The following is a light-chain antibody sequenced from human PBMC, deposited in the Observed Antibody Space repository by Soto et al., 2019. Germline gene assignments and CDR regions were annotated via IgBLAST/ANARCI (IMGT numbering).Light chain of an antibody. CDR2: AAS. V-gene: IGKV1-12*01. CDR3: QQANSFPPT. J-gene: IGKJ5*01. Sequence: DIQMTQSPSSVSASVGDRVNITCRASQGISNWLAWYQQKPGKAPKLLIYAASSLHSGVPSRFSGSGSGTDFTLTISSLQPEDFATYYCQQANSFPPTFGQGTRLEIK. CDR1: QGISNW.